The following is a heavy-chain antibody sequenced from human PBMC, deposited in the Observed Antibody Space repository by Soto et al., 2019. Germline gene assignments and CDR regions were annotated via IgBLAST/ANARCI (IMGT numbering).Heavy chain of an antibody. J-gene: IGHJ4*02. CDR1: GFSFSISP. CDR3: ARDTKTYGGQHWAFNYFDS. D-gene: IGHD4-17*01. V-gene: IGHV3-30-3*01. Sequence: QVQLVESGGGVVQPGRSLRLSCAASGFSFSISPMHWVRQAPGKGPEWVALISYDGTNKFYADSVKGRFTISRDNSKSTLYLQVDSLRPEYAAVYYCARDTKTYGGQHWAFNYFDSWGQGTLVTVSS. CDR2: ISYDGTNK.